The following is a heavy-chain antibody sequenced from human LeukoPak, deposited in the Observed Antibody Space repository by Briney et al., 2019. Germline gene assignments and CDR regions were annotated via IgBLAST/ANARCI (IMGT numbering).Heavy chain of an antibody. CDR3: ARGGGDGYSCFDY. CDR1: GFTFSSYA. Sequence: GGSLRLSCAASGFTFSSYAMHWVRQVPGKGLEYVSAISSNGGSTYYANSVKGRFTISRDNSKNTLCLQMGSLRAEDMAVYYCARGGGDGYSCFDYWGQGTLVTVSS. J-gene: IGHJ4*02. CDR2: ISSNGGST. D-gene: IGHD5-24*01. V-gene: IGHV3-64*01.